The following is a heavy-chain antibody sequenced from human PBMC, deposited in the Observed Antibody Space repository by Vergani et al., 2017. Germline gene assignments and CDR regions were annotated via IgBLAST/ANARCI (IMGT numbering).Heavy chain of an antibody. J-gene: IGHJ4*02. CDR3: AGERKAAAGDRHFDY. CDR2: IIPIFGTA. Sequence: QLKLVQSGAEVKKPGSSVKVPCKSPGATFSIYASTWVRQAPGQGREWMGGIIPIFGTANDAPKFQGRVTITADESTSTAYMELSSLGSEDTAVYYCAGERKAAAGDRHFDYWGQGTLVTVSS. CDR1: GATFSIYA. V-gene: IGHV1-69*01. D-gene: IGHD6-13*01.